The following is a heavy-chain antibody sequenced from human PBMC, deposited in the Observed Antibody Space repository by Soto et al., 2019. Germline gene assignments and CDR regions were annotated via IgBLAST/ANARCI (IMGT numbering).Heavy chain of an antibody. J-gene: IGHJ4*02. D-gene: IGHD5-12*01. CDR3: APYSGYRSMVY. CDR1: GFTFSSYA. Sequence: EVQLLESGGGLVQPGGSLRLSCAASGFTFSSYAMSWVRQAPGKGLEWVSAISGSGGSTYYADSVKGRFTISRDNSKNTLYLQLDSLRAEDKVVYYCAPYSGYRSMVYWGQGTLVNVS. CDR2: ISGSGGST. V-gene: IGHV3-23*01.